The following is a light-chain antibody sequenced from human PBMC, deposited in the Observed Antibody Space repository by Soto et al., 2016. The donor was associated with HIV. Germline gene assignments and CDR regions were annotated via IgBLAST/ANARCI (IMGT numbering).Light chain of an antibody. J-gene: IGLJ2*01. CDR1: SVTSYY. Sequence: SSELIQDPVVSVALGQTVKITCQGDSVTSYYVSWYQQKPGQAPRLVIYGKNNRPSGIPDRFSGSSSGNIASLTITGAQAEDEADYYCNSRDSSGNHLGVFGGGTKLTVL. CDR2: GKN. V-gene: IGLV3-19*01. CDR3: NSRDSSGNHLGV.